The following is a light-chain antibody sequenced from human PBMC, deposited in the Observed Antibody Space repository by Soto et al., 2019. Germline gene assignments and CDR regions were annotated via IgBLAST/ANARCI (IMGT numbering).Light chain of an antibody. CDR3: SSYTTSSTLV. Sequence: QSALTQPASVSGSLGQSITISCTGTSSDIGGYNYVSWYQQHPGQAPKLLIYEVSPRPSGVSNRFSGSKSGNTASLTISGRQAEDEADYHCSSYTTSSTLVFGGGTQLTVL. V-gene: IGLV2-14*01. CDR1: SSDIGGYNY. CDR2: EVS. J-gene: IGLJ3*02.